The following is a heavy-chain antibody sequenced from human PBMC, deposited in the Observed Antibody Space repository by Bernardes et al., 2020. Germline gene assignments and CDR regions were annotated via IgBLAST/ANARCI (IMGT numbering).Heavy chain of an antibody. CDR2: IYWDDDK. Sequence: SGPTLVKPTQTLTLTCTFSGFSLSTSGVGVGWIRQPPGKALEWLALIYWDDDKRYSPSLKSRLAITKDTSKNQVVLTMTNMDPVDTATYYCALYTYYDFWSGYSNWFDPWGQGTLVTVSS. V-gene: IGHV2-5*02. J-gene: IGHJ5*02. CDR1: GFSLSTSGVG. D-gene: IGHD3-3*01. CDR3: ALYTYYDFWSGYSNWFDP.